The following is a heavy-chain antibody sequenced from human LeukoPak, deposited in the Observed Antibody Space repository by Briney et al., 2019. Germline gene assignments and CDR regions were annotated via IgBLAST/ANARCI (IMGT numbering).Heavy chain of an antibody. CDR1: GFTFSSYA. CDR3: ASSAAAHDY. V-gene: IGHV3-30-3*01. D-gene: IGHD6-13*01. CDR2: ISYDGSNK. Sequence: GGSLRLSCAASGFTFSSYAMHWVRQAPGKGLEWVAVISYDGSNKYYADSVKGRFTISRDNSKNTLYLQMNSLRAEDTAVYYCASSAAAHDYWGQGTLVTVSS. J-gene: IGHJ4*02.